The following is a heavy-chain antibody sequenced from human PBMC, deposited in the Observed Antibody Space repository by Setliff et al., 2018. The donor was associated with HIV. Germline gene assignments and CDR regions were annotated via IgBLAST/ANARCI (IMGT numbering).Heavy chain of an antibody. CDR1: GFTFSSYA. D-gene: IGHD2-21*02. J-gene: IGHJ4*02. CDR2: ISYDGSNK. CDR3: ARSDWHDLFDY. V-gene: IGHV3-30-3*01. Sequence: GGSLRLSCAASGFTFSSYAMHWVRQAPGKGLEWVAVISYDGSNKYYADSVKGRFTISRDNSKNTLYLQMNSLRAEDTAVYYCARSDWHDLFDYWGQGTLVTVSS.